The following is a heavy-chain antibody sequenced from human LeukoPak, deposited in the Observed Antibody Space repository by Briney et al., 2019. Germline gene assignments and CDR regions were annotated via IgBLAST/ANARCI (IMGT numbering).Heavy chain of an antibody. Sequence: PSETLSLTCAVYGGSFSGYYWSWIRQPPGKGLEWIGEINHSGSTNYNPSLKSRVTISVDTSKNQFSLKLSSVTAADTAVCYCARKAATIKRGFDYWGQGTLVTVSS. CDR3: ARKAATIKRGFDY. V-gene: IGHV4-34*01. D-gene: IGHD5-12*01. CDR1: GGSFSGYY. CDR2: INHSGST. J-gene: IGHJ4*02.